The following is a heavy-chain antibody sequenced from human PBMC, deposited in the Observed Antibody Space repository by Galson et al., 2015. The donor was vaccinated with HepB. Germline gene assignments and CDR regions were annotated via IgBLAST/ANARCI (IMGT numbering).Heavy chain of an antibody. CDR3: ARDRSTGFFAY. CDR1: GFTFKKYS. CDR2: INGTGSNI. Sequence: SLRLSCAGSGFTFKKYSMSWVRQAPGQGLEWVAYINGTGSNIDYADSVGGRFTISRDNAKNSLYLQMSGLRVEDTAVYYCARDRSTGFFAYWGQGTLVTVSS. J-gene: IGHJ4*02. D-gene: IGHD2-8*02. V-gene: IGHV3-48*04.